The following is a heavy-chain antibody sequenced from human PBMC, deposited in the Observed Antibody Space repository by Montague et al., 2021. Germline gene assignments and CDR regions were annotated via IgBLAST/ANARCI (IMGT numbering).Heavy chain of an antibody. Sequence: SLRLSCAASGFTLSSYTINWVRQAPGKGLEWVSSISSSSLYIDYADSVKGRFTISRDNAKNSLYLQMNSLRAEDTAVYYCASLPYSSAWPYYFDHWGQGTLVTVSS. CDR2: ISSSSLYI. CDR1: GFTLSSYT. D-gene: IGHD6-19*01. CDR3: ASLPYSSAWPYYFDH. V-gene: IGHV3-21*01. J-gene: IGHJ4*02.